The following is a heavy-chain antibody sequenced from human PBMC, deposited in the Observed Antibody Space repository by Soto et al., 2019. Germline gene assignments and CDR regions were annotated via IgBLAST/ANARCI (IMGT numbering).Heavy chain of an antibody. V-gene: IGHV3-9*01. CDR3: SKAGYGDYGPYYYYYYYMDV. Sequence: EVQLVESGGGLVQPGRSLRLSCAASGFTFDDYAMHWVRQAPGKGLEWVSGISWNSGSIGYADSVKGRFTISRDNAKNSLYLQMNGLRAEDTDLYYCSKAGYGDYGPYYYYYYYMDVWGKGTTVTVSS. D-gene: IGHD4-17*01. CDR2: ISWNSGSI. J-gene: IGHJ6*03. CDR1: GFTFDDYA.